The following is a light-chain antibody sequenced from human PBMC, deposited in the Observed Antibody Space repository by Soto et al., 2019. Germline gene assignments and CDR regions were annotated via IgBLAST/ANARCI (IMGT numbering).Light chain of an antibody. J-gene: IGLJ1*01. V-gene: IGLV1-40*01. Sequence: QSVLTQPPSVSGAPGQRVTISCTGSSSNLGAGYDVHWYQQLPGTAPKLLIYGNTNRHSGVPDRSSGSKSCTSASLAFTGLQAEDEADYYCQSYDSSLGANYVFGTGTKLTVL. CDR1: SSNLGAGYD. CDR3: QSYDSSLGANYV. CDR2: GNT.